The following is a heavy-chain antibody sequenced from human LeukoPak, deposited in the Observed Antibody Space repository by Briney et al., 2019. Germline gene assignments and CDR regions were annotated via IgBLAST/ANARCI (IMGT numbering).Heavy chain of an antibody. J-gene: IGHJ4*02. CDR3: VKYSRYFDY. CDR2: ITNSGGAT. CDR1: EFTFNNYA. Sequence: GGSLRLSCEASEFTFNNYAMSWVRQAPGKGPDWVSTITNSGGATYYADSVKGRFTISRDNSQKTLYLEMNSLRAEDTAVYYCVKYSRYFDYWGQGTLVTVSS. D-gene: IGHD2-15*01. V-gene: IGHV3-23*01.